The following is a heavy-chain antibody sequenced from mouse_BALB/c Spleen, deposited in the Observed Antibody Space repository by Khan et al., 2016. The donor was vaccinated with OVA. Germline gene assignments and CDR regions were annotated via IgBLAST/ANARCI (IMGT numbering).Heavy chain of an antibody. Sequence: EVELVESGGGLVQPGGSRKLSCAASGFTFSNFGMHWVRQAPERGLEWVAYISSGSSLIYYADIVKGRFTISRDNSNNLLFLQMTSLRSEDTAMYYCAQRIATGETYVMDYWGQGTSVTVSS. CDR2: ISSGSSLI. CDR1: GFTFSNFG. V-gene: IGHV5-17*02. CDR3: AQRIATGETYVMDY. J-gene: IGHJ4*01.